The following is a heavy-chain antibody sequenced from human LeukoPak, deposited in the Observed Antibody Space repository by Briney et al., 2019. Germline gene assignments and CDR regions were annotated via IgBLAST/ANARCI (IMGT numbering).Heavy chain of an antibody. CDR2: IKSKTDGGTT. D-gene: IGHD3-9*01. Sequence: PGGSLRLSCAASGFTFSTYAMAWVRQAPGKGREWVGRIKSKTDGGTTDYAAPVKGRFTISRDDSKNTLYLQMNSLKTEDTAVYYCTTDRYDILTGYQDYWGQGTLVTVSS. CDR3: TTDRYDILTGYQDY. V-gene: IGHV3-15*01. CDR1: GFTFSTYA. J-gene: IGHJ4*02.